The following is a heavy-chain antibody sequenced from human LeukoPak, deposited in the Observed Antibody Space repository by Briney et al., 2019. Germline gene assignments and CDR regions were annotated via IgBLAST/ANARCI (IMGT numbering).Heavy chain of an antibody. Sequence: SEALSLTCTVSGGSISSYYWSWVRQPPGKGLEWIGYSYYSGSTNYNPSLKSRVTISVDTSKNQFSLKLSSVTAADTAVYYCATVVTRDYFDYWGQGTLVTVSS. D-gene: IGHD4-17*01. CDR3: ATVVTRDYFDY. CDR1: GGSISSYY. CDR2: SYYSGST. J-gene: IGHJ4*02. V-gene: IGHV4-59*01.